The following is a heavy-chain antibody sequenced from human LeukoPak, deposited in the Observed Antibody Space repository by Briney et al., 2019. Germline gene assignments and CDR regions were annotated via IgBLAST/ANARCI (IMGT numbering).Heavy chain of an antibody. J-gene: IGHJ4*02. Sequence: SVKVSCKASGGTFSSYAISWVRQAPGQGLEWMGRITSILGIANYAQKFQGRVTITADKSTSTAYMELSSLRSEDTAVYYCARDGIGLAAAGTDYWGQGTLVTVSS. D-gene: IGHD6-13*01. CDR2: ITSILGIA. CDR3: ARDGIGLAAAGTDY. V-gene: IGHV1-69*04. CDR1: GGTFSSYA.